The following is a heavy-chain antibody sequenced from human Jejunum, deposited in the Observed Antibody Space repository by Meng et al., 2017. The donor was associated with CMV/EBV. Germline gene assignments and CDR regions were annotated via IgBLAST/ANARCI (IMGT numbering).Heavy chain of an antibody. J-gene: IGHJ3*01. V-gene: IGHV3-13*01. CDR1: GFTFNSYE. CDR2: TATDGET. D-gene: IGHD3-10*02. CDR3: VRGSLFSA. Sequence: SCAASGFTFNSYEMHWVRQPTGRGLEWVSGTATDGETYYADSVKGRFTVSRENAKNSFYLQMNSLTAGDTALYFCVRGSLFSAWGQGTMVTVSS.